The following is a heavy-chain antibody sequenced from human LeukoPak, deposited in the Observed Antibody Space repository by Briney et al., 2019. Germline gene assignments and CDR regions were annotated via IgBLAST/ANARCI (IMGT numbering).Heavy chain of an antibody. CDR2: IYYSGGT. V-gene: IGHV4-59*08. CDR3: ATPGATSPYSASWFNIEY. Sequence: SETLSLTCTVSGGSVTSYYCNWVRQPPGRGLEWIGYIYYSGGTNYNPSLESRVTISLDTAKNQFSLKLRSVTAEDTAVYYCATPGATSPYSASWFNIEYWGQGTLVTVSS. D-gene: IGHD6-13*01. CDR1: GGSVTSYY. J-gene: IGHJ4*02.